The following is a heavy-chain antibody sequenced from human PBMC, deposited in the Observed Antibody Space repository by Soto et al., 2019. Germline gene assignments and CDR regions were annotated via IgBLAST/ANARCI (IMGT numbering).Heavy chain of an antibody. V-gene: IGHV3-33*01. Sequence: QVQLVESGGGVVQPGRSLRLSCAASGVTFSSDAMHWVRQAPGKGLEWVAVIWSDGSKKYYGDSVKGRFTISRDNSQNTLYLQMNSLKVEDTAVYYCASDEEPWGQGTLVIVSS. CDR3: ASDEEP. CDR2: IWSDGSKK. CDR1: GVTFSSDA. J-gene: IGHJ5*02.